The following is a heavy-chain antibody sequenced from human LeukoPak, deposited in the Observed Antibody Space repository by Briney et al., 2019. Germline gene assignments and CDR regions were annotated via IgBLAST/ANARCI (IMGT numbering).Heavy chain of an antibody. D-gene: IGHD3-22*01. CDR2: INPNSGGT. CDR3: ARDYDSSGKSFDY. Sequence: ASVKVSCKASGYTFTGYYMNWVRQAPGQGLEWMGWINPNSGGTNYAQKFQSRVTMTRDTSISTAYMELSRLRSDDTAVYYCARDYDSSGKSFDYWGQGTLVTVSS. V-gene: IGHV1-2*02. CDR1: GYTFTGYY. J-gene: IGHJ4*02.